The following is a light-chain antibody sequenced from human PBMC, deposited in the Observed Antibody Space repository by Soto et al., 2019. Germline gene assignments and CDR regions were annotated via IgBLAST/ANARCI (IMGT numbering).Light chain of an antibody. J-gene: IGKJ1*01. V-gene: IGKV1-8*01. CDR1: QGISSY. Sequence: AIRMTQSPSSLSASTGDRVTITCRASQGISSYLAWYQQKPGKAPKLLIYAASTLQSGVPSRFSGSGSGTDFTLTISCLQSEDFATYYCQQYSGYPRTFGQGTKVEIK. CDR2: AAS. CDR3: QQYSGYPRT.